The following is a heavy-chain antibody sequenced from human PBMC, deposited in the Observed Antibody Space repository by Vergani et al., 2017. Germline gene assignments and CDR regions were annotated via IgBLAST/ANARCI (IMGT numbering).Heavy chain of an antibody. CDR1: GFTFVYYA. CDR3: VRDQVTMLRGSDALDI. V-gene: IGHV3-49*03. CDR2: IRSKAYGQAT. D-gene: IGHD3-10*01. J-gene: IGHJ3*02. Sequence: EVQLVESGGDLVQPGRSLRLSCTASGFTFVYYAMDWFRQAPGQGLEWVGGIRSKAYGQATIYAASVKGRFTISRDDSKSIAYLQMNNLQTEDTAMYYCVRDQVTMLRGSDALDIWGQGTMVTVSS.